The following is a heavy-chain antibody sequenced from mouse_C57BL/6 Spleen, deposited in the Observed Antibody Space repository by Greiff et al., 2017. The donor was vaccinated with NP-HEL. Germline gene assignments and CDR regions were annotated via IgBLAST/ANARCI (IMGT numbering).Heavy chain of an antibody. CDR1: GFTFSSYG. CDR3: ASLYGSSHWYFDV. Sequence: EVHLVESGGDLVKPGGSLKLSCAASGFTFSSYGMSWVRQTPDKRLEWVATISSGGSYTYYPDSVKGRFTISRDNAKNTLYLQMSSLKSEDTAMYYCASLYGSSHWYFDVWGTGTTVTVSS. J-gene: IGHJ1*03. CDR2: ISSGGSYT. D-gene: IGHD1-1*01. V-gene: IGHV5-6*01.